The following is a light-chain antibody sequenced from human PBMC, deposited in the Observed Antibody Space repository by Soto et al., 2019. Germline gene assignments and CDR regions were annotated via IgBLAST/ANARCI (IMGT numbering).Light chain of an antibody. Sequence: DIQLTQSPSSLSASVGDRVSISCRASQSISNYLNWYQQKPGKAPKVLIFAASELQSGVPSRFSGSGSGTDFTLTISSLQPDDFATYYCQRSYTRTFGQGTRVEL. V-gene: IGKV1-39*01. J-gene: IGKJ1*01. CDR1: QSISNY. CDR2: AAS. CDR3: QRSYTRT.